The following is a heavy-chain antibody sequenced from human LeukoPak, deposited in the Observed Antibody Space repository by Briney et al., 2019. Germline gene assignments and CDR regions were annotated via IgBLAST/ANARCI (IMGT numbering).Heavy chain of an antibody. V-gene: IGHV4-59*01. Sequence: KASETLSLTCTVSGDSISRYYWSWIRQPPGKGREWIAYIYYDGSTNYSPSLKNRVTISIDTSDNQFSLQLSSVTAADTAVYYCARGGIFSGYEYSSFDYWGQGTRVTVSS. J-gene: IGHJ4*02. CDR3: ARGGIFSGYEYSSFDY. D-gene: IGHD5-12*01. CDR2: IYYDGST. CDR1: GDSISRYY.